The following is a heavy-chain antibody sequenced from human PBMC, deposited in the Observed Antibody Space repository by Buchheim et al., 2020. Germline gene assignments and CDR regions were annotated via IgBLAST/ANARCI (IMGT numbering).Heavy chain of an antibody. V-gene: IGHV3-23*04. Sequence: EVQLVEYGGTLRQPGGSLRLSCGAFGFTFSRFDMSWVRQAPGKGLEWVSDISGGGDETYYADSVKGRFTISRDNSKNTLYLQMNSLRVEDTAIYYCAKIGFYTDDYWGQGT. CDR3: AKIGFYTDDY. D-gene: IGHD2-2*02. CDR2: ISGGGDET. J-gene: IGHJ4*02. CDR1: GFTFSRFD.